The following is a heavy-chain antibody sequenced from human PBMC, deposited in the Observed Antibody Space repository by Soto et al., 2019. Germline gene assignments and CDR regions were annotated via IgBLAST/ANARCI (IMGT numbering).Heavy chain of an antibody. CDR3: AKNNWLEY. CDR2: ISIRGDNT. Sequence: GGSLDSPVQPLDSPLVAMSWVRQAPGKGLEWVSSISIRGDNTYYADSVKGRVTISRDSSKNTVYLQMNSLRAEDTAIYYCAKNNWLEYWGQGTLVTVSS. V-gene: IGHV3-23*01. CDR1: DSPLVA. J-gene: IGHJ4*02.